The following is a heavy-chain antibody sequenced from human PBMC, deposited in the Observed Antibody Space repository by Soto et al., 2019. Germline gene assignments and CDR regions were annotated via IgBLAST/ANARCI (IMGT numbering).Heavy chain of an antibody. CDR1: GYTFTSDA. Sequence: ASVKVSCKASGYTFTSDAMHWVRQAPGQRLEWMGWINAGNGNTKYSQKFQGRVTITRDTSASTAYMELSSLRSEDTAVYYCARLEGGTGDAFDIWGQGTMVTVSS. CDR3: ARLEGGTGDAFDI. D-gene: IGHD2-15*01. CDR2: INAGNGNT. V-gene: IGHV1-3*01. J-gene: IGHJ3*02.